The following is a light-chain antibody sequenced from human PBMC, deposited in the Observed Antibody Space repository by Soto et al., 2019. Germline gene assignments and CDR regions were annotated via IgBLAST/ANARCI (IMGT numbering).Light chain of an antibody. CDR3: QQHGSSPIT. V-gene: IGKV3-20*01. J-gene: IGKJ5*01. CDR2: ADS. Sequence: EIVLTQSPATLSLSPGETATLSFRASQSVSGYIGWYQQKPGQAPRLLIYADSNRATGIPDRFSGSGSGTDFTLTISRLEPEDFAVYYCQQHGSSPITFGQGTRLEIK. CDR1: QSVSGY.